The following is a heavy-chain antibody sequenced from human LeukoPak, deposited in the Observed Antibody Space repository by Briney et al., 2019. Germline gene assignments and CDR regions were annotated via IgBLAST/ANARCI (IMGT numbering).Heavy chain of an antibody. D-gene: IGHD6-13*01. CDR1: GYTFTSYY. Sequence: ASVKVSCKASGYTFTSYYTHWVRQAPGQGLEWMGIINPSGGSTSYAQKFQGRVTMTRDVSTSTVYMELSSLRSEDTAVYYCARDSEGAASGFDYWGQGTLVTVSS. J-gene: IGHJ4*02. V-gene: IGHV1-46*01. CDR3: ARDSEGAASGFDY. CDR2: INPSGGST.